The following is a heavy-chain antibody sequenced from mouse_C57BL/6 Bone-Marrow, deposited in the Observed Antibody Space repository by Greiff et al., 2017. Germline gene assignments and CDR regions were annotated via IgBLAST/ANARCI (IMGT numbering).Heavy chain of an antibody. D-gene: IGHD2-4*01. CDR3: ARHGRLRLDWYFDV. J-gene: IGHJ1*03. CDR1: GYSFTDYN. Sequence: SGPELVKPGASVQISCKASGYSFTDYNMNWVKQSNGKSLEWIGVINPNYGTTSYNQKFKGKATLTVDQSSSTAYMQLNSLTSEDSAVYYCARHGRLRLDWYFDVWGTGTTVTVSS. CDR2: INPNYGTT. V-gene: IGHV1-39*01.